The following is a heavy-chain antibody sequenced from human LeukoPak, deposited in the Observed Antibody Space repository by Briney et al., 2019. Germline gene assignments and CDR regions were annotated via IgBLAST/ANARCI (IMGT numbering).Heavy chain of an antibody. D-gene: IGHD3-22*01. Sequence: ASVKVSCKPSGYTFTSYGISWVRQAPGQGLGWMGWINAYNGNTNYAQKLQGRVTMTTDTSTSTAYLELRSRRSDATAVYYCASDRGDYYDSSGQNYFDYWGQGTLVTVSS. CDR1: GYTFTSYG. CDR3: ASDRGDYYDSSGQNYFDY. J-gene: IGHJ4*02. CDR2: INAYNGNT. V-gene: IGHV1-18*01.